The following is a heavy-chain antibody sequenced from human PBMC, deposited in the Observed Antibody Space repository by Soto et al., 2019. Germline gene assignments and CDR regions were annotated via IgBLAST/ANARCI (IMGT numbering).Heavy chain of an antibody. CDR1: GFTFDDYS. D-gene: IGHD3-3*01. J-gene: IGHJ2*01. CDR3: AKAKGSTIYWYFDL. CDR2: ITWDGGNS. Sequence: GGSLRLSCAASGFTFDDYSMHWVRQAPGKGLEWVSLITWDGGNSYYADSLKGRFTISRDNSKNSLYLQMNSLRTEDTALYYCAKAKGSTIYWYFDLWGRGTLVTVS. V-gene: IGHV3-43*01.